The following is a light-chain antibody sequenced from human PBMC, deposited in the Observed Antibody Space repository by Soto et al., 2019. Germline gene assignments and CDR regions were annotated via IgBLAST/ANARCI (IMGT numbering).Light chain of an antibody. CDR1: QGISND. CDR2: TAS. CDR3: QQYNSYPRT. Sequence: DIQMTQSPSSLSASVGDRVTITCRASQGISNDLAWVQQKPGKAPKTLIHTASTLQTGAPSKFSGSGSGTDFTLIISSLQPEDFATYYCQQYNSYPRTIGQGTRLEI. J-gene: IGKJ2*01. V-gene: IGKV1-16*02.